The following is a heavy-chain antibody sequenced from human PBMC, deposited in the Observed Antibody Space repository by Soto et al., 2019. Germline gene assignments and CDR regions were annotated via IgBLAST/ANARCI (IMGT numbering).Heavy chain of an antibody. Sequence: SETLSLTCAVYGGSFSGYYWSWIRQPPGKGLEWIGEINHSGSTNYNPSLKSRVTISVDTSKNQFSLKLSSVTAADTAVYYCARGSPLGYSGYALDWFDPWGQGTLVTVSS. CDR2: INHSGST. V-gene: IGHV4-34*01. CDR3: ARGSPLGYSGYALDWFDP. CDR1: GGSFSGYY. J-gene: IGHJ5*02. D-gene: IGHD5-12*01.